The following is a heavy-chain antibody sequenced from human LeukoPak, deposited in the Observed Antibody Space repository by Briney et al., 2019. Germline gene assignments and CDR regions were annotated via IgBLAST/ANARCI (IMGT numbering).Heavy chain of an antibody. Sequence: GGSLRLSCAASGFTFSNAWMSWVRQAPGKGLEWVGRIKSKTDGGTTDYAAPVKGRFTISRDDSKNTLYLQMNSLKTEGTAVYYCTTEGYYGSGSCSDYWGQGTLVTVSS. V-gene: IGHV3-15*01. CDR3: TTEGYYGSGSCSDY. D-gene: IGHD3-10*01. CDR2: IKSKTDGGTT. J-gene: IGHJ4*02. CDR1: GFTFSNAW.